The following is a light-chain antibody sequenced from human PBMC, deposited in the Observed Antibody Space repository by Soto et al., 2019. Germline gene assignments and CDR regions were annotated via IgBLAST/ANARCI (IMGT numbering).Light chain of an antibody. Sequence: EIVMTQSPATLSVSPGERATLSCMASQSISSNLAWYQQKPGQAPRLLIYGASTRATGIPARFSGSGSGTEFTLTISSLQSEDFAVYYCQQYNYWYTFGQGTKLEIK. V-gene: IGKV3-15*01. CDR1: QSISSN. J-gene: IGKJ2*01. CDR2: GAS. CDR3: QQYNYWYT.